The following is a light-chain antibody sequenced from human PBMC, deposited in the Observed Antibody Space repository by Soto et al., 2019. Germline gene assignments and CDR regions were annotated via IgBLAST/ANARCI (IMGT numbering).Light chain of an antibody. CDR1: QSVGSNY. CDR3: HQYASSPLT. J-gene: IGKJ5*01. Sequence: EIVLTQSPGTLSLSPGERATLSRRASQSVGSNYQAWYQQTPGQAPRLLIHGASTRATDIPDRFSGSGSGTDFTLTLSRLESEDSAVYYCHQYASSPLTFGQGTRLEIK. V-gene: IGKV3-20*01. CDR2: GAS.